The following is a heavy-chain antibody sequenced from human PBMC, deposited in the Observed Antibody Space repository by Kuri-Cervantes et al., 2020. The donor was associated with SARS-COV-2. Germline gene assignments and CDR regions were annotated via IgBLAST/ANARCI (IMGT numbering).Heavy chain of an antibody. V-gene: IGHV4-34*01. D-gene: IGHD1-7*01. CDR1: GGSFSGYY. CDR3: ARGMELYISRAFDI. Sequence: ESLKISCAVYGGSFSGYYWSWIRQPPGKGLEWIGEINHSGSTNYNPSLKSRVTISVDTSKNQFSLKLSSVTAADTAVYYCARGMELYISRAFDIWGQGTMVTVSS. J-gene: IGHJ3*02. CDR2: INHSGST.